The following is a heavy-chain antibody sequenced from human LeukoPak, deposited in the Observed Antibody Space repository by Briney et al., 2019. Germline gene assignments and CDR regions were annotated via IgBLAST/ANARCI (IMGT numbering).Heavy chain of an antibody. J-gene: IGHJ4*02. CDR3: ARDSDIVVVPAASLFDY. V-gene: IGHV1-18*01. D-gene: IGHD2-2*01. CDR2: ISAYNGNT. Sequence: ASVTVSCKASGYTFTSYGISWVRQAPGQGLEWMGWISAYNGNTNYAQKLQGRVTMTTDTSTSTAYMELRSLRSDDTAVYYCARDSDIVVVPAASLFDYWGQGTLVTVSS. CDR1: GYTFTSYG.